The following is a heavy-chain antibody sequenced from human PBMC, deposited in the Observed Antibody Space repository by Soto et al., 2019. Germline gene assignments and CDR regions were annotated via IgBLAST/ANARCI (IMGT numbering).Heavy chain of an antibody. CDR3: AREGTSGPFDY. D-gene: IGHD5-12*01. Sequence: GGSLRLSCAASGFSFNKYNMNWVRQAPGKGLEWVSFISSSSSHMYYADSVKGRFTISRDNAKNSLTLQMNSLRAEDTAVYYCAREGTSGPFDYWGQGALVTVSS. CDR2: ISSSSSHM. CDR1: GFSFNKYN. V-gene: IGHV3-21*01. J-gene: IGHJ4*02.